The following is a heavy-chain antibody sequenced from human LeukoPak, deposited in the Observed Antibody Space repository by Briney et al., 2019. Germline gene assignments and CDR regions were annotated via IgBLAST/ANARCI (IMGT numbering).Heavy chain of an antibody. CDR1: GYTFTSYG. CDR3: ARVRYDILTGPNYFDY. Sequence: ASVKVSCKASGYTFTSYGISWVRQAPGQGLEWMGWISAYNGNTNYAQKLQGRVTMTTDKSTSTAYMELRSLRSDDTAVYYCARVRYDILTGPNYFDYWGQGTLVTVSS. D-gene: IGHD3-9*01. CDR2: ISAYNGNT. V-gene: IGHV1-18*01. J-gene: IGHJ4*02.